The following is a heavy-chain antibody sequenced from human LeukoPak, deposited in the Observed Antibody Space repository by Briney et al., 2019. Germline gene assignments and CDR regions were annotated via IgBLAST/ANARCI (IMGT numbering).Heavy chain of an antibody. J-gene: IGHJ5*02. CDR1: GFTFSDYY. CDR2: ISSSVTTI. CDR3: ARVFRGSGSYYAIGTFDL. V-gene: IGHV3-11*01. D-gene: IGHD3-10*01. Sequence: GGSLRLSCAASGFTFSDYYMTWIRQAPGKGLEWVSYISSSVTTIYYADSVMGRFTISRDNAKNSMYLQMNSLRAEDTAVYYRARVFRGSGSYYAIGTFDLWGQGTLVTVSS.